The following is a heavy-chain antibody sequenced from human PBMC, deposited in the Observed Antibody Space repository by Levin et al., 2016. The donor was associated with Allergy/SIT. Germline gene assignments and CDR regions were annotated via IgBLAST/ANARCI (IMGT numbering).Heavy chain of an antibody. Sequence: VRQAPGKGLEWVGRIRNKANSYTTEYAASVKGRFTVSRDDSENSLYLQMTSLKTEDAAVYYCTRGSGTYPYFYGMDVWGQGTTVTVSS. CDR2: IRNKANSYTT. CDR3: TRGSGTYPYFYGMDV. D-gene: IGHD1-26*01. V-gene: IGHV3-72*01. J-gene: IGHJ6*02.